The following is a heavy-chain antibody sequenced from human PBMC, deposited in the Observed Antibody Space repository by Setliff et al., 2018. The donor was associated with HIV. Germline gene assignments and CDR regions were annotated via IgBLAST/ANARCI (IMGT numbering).Heavy chain of an antibody. Sequence: GGSLRLSCAASGFNFAAYAMSWVRQAPGKGLEWVSGMNWNGDALGYADAVKGRFTISRDNAKNSLYLQMDSLRAEDTAVYYCARDNWNYYFDYWGQGTLVTVSS. CDR3: ARDNWNYYFDY. J-gene: IGHJ4*02. D-gene: IGHD1-7*01. CDR1: GFNFAAYA. CDR2: MNWNGDAL. V-gene: IGHV3-20*04.